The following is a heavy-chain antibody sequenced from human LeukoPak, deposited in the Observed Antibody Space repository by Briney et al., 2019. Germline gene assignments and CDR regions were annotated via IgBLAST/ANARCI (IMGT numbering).Heavy chain of an antibody. CDR1: GFTFSSYE. CDR3: AKDNPLDY. Sequence: GGSLRLSCAASGFTFSSYEMNWVREAPGKGLEWVAFIRYDGNNLLYADSVKGRFTISRDNSKNTLYLHIKSLRTEDTAVYYCAKDNPLDYWGQGTLVIVSS. V-gene: IGHV3-30*02. J-gene: IGHJ4*02. CDR2: IRYDGNNL. D-gene: IGHD1-14*01.